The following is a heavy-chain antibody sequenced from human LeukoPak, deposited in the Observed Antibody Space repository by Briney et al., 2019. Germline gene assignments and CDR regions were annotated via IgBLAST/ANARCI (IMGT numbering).Heavy chain of an antibody. D-gene: IGHD3-10*01. CDR1: GFTFSSFA. CDR3: ALYYYGSGSYFPHYFDY. J-gene: IGHJ4*02. Sequence: GGSLRLSCAASGFTFSSFAMGWVRQAPGKGLEWVSAISGSGGGAYYADSVKGRFTVSRDNSKNTLYLQMNTLRAEDTAVYYCALYYYGSGSYFPHYFDYWGQGTLVTVSS. V-gene: IGHV3-23*01. CDR2: ISGSGGGA.